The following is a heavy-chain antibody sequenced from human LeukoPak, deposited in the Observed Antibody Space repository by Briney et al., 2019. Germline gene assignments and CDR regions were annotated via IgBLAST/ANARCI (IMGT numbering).Heavy chain of an antibody. CDR1: GFTFSRYA. J-gene: IGHJ4*02. V-gene: IGHV3-23*01. CDR2: ISGSGGST. Sequence: PGGSLRLPCAASGFTFSRYAMSWVRQAPGKGLEWVSGISGSGGSTNYADSVKGRFTISRDNSKKTLYMQMNSLRAEDTAVYYCAKDRTMTVAVNRGIDYWGQGTLVTVSS. D-gene: IGHD3-22*01. CDR3: AKDRTMTVAVNRGIDY.